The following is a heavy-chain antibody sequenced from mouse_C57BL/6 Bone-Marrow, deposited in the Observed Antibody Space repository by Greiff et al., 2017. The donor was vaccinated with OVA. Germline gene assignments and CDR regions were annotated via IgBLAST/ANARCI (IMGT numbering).Heavy chain of an antibody. CDR1: GYTFTSYW. Sequence: VQLQQSGTVLARPGASVKMSCKTSGYTFTSYWMHWVKQRPGQGLEWIGAIYPGNSDTSYNQKFKGKAKLTAVTSASTAYMELSSLTNEDSAVYYCTRRNYGSSYGGDYWGQGTTLTVSS. CDR3: TRRNYGSSYGGDY. J-gene: IGHJ2*01. D-gene: IGHD1-1*01. CDR2: IYPGNSDT. V-gene: IGHV1-5*01.